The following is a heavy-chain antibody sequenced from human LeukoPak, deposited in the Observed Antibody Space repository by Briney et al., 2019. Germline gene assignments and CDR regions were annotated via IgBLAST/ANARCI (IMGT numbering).Heavy chain of an antibody. CDR3: ARAREDRGYYYYYYMDV. CDR1: GGSISSSSYY. V-gene: IGHV4-39*07. D-gene: IGHD1-14*01. J-gene: IGHJ6*03. Sequence: TSETLSLTCTVSGGSISSSSYYWGWIRQPPGKGLEWIGSFYYSGSTYYNPSLKSRVTISVDTSKNQFSLKLSSVTAADTAVYYCARAREDRGYYYYYYMDVWGKGTTVTVSS. CDR2: FYYSGST.